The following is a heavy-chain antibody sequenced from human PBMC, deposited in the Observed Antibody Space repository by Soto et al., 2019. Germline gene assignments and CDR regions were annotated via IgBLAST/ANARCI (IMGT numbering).Heavy chain of an antibody. CDR3: AREGDYNFDYYSGMDV. CDR1: GGTFGTSA. V-gene: IGHV1-69*01. Sequence: QVQLVQSGTEVKKPGSSVNVSCKASGGTFGTSAINWVRQAPGQGLEWMGVIIPFFTTTDYAQKFQARVTITADESTSTAYMELSSLTSEDTAVYYCAREGDYNFDYYSGMDVWGQGTTVIVSS. J-gene: IGHJ6*02. D-gene: IGHD4-17*01. CDR2: IIPFFTTT.